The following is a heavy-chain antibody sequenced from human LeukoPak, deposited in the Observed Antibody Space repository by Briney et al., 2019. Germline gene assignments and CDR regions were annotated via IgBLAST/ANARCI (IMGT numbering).Heavy chain of an antibody. CDR3: ARSMVTTDRNFDH. J-gene: IGHJ4*01. Sequence: SETLSLTCSVSCASISSGSNYWGGIRQPPGKTLEWIGSIYSSGSTYYNPSLKSRVIIIIDTPKNHFALTLSSVTAADTAVYYCARSMVTTDRNFDHWGQGTLVTVSS. CDR2: IYSSGST. D-gene: IGHD2-21*02. V-gene: IGHV4-39*06. CDR1: CASISSGSNY.